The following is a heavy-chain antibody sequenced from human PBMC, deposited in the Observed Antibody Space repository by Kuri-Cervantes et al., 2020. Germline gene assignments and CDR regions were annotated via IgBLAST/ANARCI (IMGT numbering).Heavy chain of an antibody. CDR3: ARESSYAFGI. J-gene: IGHJ3*02. D-gene: IGHD3-10*01. CDR2: IWYDGSNK. Sequence: GESLKISCAASGFTFSSYGMHWVRQAPGKGLEWVAVIWYDGSNKYYADSVKGRFTISRDNSKNTLYLQMNSLRAEDTAVYYCARESSYAFGIWGQGTTVTVSS. CDR1: GFTFSSYG. V-gene: IGHV3-33*01.